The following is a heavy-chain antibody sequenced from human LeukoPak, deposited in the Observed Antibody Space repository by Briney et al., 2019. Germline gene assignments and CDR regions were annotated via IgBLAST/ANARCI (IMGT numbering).Heavy chain of an antibody. CDR1: GGSISSSSYY. Sequence: SETLSLTCTVSGGSISSSSYYWGWIRQPPGKGLEWIGYIYYSGSTNYNPSLKSRVTISVDTSKNQFSLKLSSVTAADTAVYYCARTPYEGMVRGAMVWFDPWGQGTLVTVSS. CDR2: IYYSGST. D-gene: IGHD3-10*01. V-gene: IGHV4-61*05. CDR3: ARTPYEGMVRGAMVWFDP. J-gene: IGHJ5*02.